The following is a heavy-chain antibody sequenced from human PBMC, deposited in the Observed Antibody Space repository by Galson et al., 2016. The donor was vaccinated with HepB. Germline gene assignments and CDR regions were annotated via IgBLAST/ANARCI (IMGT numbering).Heavy chain of an antibody. J-gene: IGHJ3*02. CDR3: AQGDYDEYRDAFHI. D-gene: IGHD4-17*01. CDR2: IYSSGNT. V-gene: IGHV4-30-4*01. CDR1: GNSFTTGNSY. Sequence: TLSLTCSVSGNSFTTGNSYWSWIRQPPGKGLEWIGYIYSSGNTHYSPSLKSRVVMSIDASINQFSLRLTSVTAADTAVYYCAQGDYDEYRDAFHIWGQGTMVTVSS.